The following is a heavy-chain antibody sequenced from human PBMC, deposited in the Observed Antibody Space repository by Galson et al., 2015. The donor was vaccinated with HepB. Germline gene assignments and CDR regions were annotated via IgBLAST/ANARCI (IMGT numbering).Heavy chain of an antibody. V-gene: IGHV1-18*01. CDR1: GYTFTSYG. CDR2: ISAYNGNT. J-gene: IGHJ5*02. D-gene: IGHD2-2*01. Sequence: SVKVSCKASGYTFTSYGISWVRQAPGQGLEWMGWISAYNGNTNYAQKLQGRVTMTTDTSTSTAYMELRSLRSDDTAVYYCARVLRPRSPKTTRYCSSTSCFNWFDPWGQGTLVTVSS. CDR3: ARVLRPRSPKTTRYCSSTSCFNWFDP.